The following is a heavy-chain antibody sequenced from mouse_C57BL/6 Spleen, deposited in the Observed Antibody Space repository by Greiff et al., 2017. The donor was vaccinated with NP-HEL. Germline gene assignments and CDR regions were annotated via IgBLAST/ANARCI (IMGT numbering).Heavy chain of an antibody. D-gene: IGHD1-1*01. V-gene: IGHV1-50*01. CDR2: IDPSDSYT. CDR3: ARYGSSYVGYVDV. J-gene: IGHJ1*03. CDR1: GYTFTSYW. Sequence: QVQLQQPGAELVKPGASVKLSCKASGYTFTSYWMQWVKQRPGQGLEWIGEIDPSDSYTNYNQKFKGKATLTVDTSSSTAYMQLSSLTSEDSAVYYCARYGSSYVGYVDVWGTGTTVTVSS.